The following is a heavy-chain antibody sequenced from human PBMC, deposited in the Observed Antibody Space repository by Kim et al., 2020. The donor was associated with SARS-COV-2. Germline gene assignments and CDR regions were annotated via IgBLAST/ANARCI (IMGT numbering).Heavy chain of an antibody. V-gene: IGHV3-30*18. J-gene: IGHJ6*02. CDR1: GFTFSSYG. CDR2: ISYDGSNK. CDR3: AKDGVDSPWGGDGMDV. D-gene: IGHD7-27*01. Sequence: GGSLRLSCAASGFTFSSYGMHWVRQAPGKGLEWVAVISYDGSNKYYADSVKGRFTISRDNSKNTLYLQMNSLRAEDTAVYYCAKDGVDSPWGGDGMDVWGQGTTVTVSS.